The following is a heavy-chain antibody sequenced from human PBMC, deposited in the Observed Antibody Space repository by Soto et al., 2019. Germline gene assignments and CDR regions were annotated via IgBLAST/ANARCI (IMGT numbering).Heavy chain of an antibody. J-gene: IGHJ4*02. V-gene: IGHV3-23*01. Sequence: GGSLRLSCAASGFTFSSYAMSWVRQAPGKGLEWVSAISGSGGSTYYADSVKGRFTISRDNSKNTLYLQMNSLRAEDTAVYYCAKFPRPLYYYYYDSSGYYLDYWGQGTLVTVSS. CDR1: GFTFSSYA. CDR2: ISGSGGST. CDR3: AKFPRPLYYYYYDSSGYYLDY. D-gene: IGHD3-22*01.